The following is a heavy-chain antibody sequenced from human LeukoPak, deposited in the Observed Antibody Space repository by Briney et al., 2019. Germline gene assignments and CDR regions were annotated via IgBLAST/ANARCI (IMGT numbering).Heavy chain of an antibody. CDR2: ISRNRNYI. V-gene: IGHV3-21*06. Sequence: GGSLRLSCAASGFTFSIYSMNWVRQAPGKGLEWVSTISRNRNYIYYADSVKGRFAISRDDARNSLFLHMNSLSAEDSAVYFCTRDLSVGLPGGFDSWGQGTLVTVSS. D-gene: IGHD3-10*01. CDR3: TRDLSVGLPGGFDS. CDR1: GFTFSIYS. J-gene: IGHJ4*02.